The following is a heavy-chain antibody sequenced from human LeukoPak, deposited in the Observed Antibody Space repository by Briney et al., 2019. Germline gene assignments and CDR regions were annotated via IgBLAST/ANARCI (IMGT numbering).Heavy chain of an antibody. V-gene: IGHV3-30-3*01. CDR3: ARALVGATGVLRY. Sequence: QSGGSLRLSCAASGFTFSSYAMHWVRQAPGKGLEWVAVISYDGSNKYYADSVKGRFTISRDNSNNTLYLQMNSLRAEDTAVYYCARALVGATGVLRYWGQGTLDTVSS. CDR2: ISYDGSNK. J-gene: IGHJ4*02. D-gene: IGHD1-26*01. CDR1: GFTFSSYA.